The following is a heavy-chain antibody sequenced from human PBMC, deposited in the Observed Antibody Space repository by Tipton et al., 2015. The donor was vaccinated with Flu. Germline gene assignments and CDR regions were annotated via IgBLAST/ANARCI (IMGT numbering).Heavy chain of an antibody. CDR3: ARLSYYDVDLKNFYFDY. V-gene: IGHV4-39*01. D-gene: IGHD3-10*02. CDR1: SGSIRSTNYF. CDR2: IYPSGTT. Sequence: GLVKPSETLSLTCTVSSGSIRSTNYFCAWIRQPSGKRLELIGSIYPSGTTYYNPSLKSRVTISVDTSKSQFSLMLKSVTAADTAVYYCARLSYYDVDLKNFYFDYWGQGALVTVSS. J-gene: IGHJ4*02.